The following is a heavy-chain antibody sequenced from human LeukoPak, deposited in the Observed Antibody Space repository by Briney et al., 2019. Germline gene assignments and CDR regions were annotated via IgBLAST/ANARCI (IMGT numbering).Heavy chain of an antibody. CDR2: IYYSGST. V-gene: IGHV4-39*01. Sequence: SETLSLTCTVSGDSISSSSYYWGWIGQPPGKGLEWIGIIYYSGSTDYNPSLKGRVTMSVDTSKNQCSLKLSSVTAADTAVYYCARSTAGGYYYGMDVWGQGTTVTVSS. D-gene: IGHD6-13*01. J-gene: IGHJ6*02. CDR1: GDSISSSSYY. CDR3: ARSTAGGYYYGMDV.